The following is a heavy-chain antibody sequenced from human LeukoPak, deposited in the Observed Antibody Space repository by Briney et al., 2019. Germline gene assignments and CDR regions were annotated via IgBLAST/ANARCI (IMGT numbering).Heavy chain of an antibody. CDR3: ARELREHGVFDI. J-gene: IGHJ3*02. V-gene: IGHV3-53*01. Sequence: GGSLRLSCAASGFTVSSNYTSWVRQAPGKGLEWVSEIYSDGSTYYAASVKGRFSISRDNSKNTVYLQLNSLRAEDTAVYYCARELREHGVFDIWGQGTMVTVSS. CDR1: GFTVSSNY. CDR2: IYSDGST. D-gene: IGHD1-26*01.